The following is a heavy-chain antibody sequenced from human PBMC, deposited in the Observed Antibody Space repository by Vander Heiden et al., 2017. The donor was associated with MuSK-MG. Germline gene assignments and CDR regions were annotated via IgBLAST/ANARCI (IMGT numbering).Heavy chain of an antibody. CDR3: ARVGGSGPSDWYFDL. J-gene: IGHJ2*01. D-gene: IGHD3-3*01. V-gene: IGHV3-13*04. Sequence: EVQLVESGGGLVQPGGSLRLSCAASGFTFSSYDMHWVRQATGKGLEWVSAIGTAGDTYYPGSVKGRFTISRENAKNSLYLQMNSLRAGDTAVYYCARVGGSGPSDWYFDLWGRGTLVTVSS. CDR1: GFTFSSYD. CDR2: IGTAGDT.